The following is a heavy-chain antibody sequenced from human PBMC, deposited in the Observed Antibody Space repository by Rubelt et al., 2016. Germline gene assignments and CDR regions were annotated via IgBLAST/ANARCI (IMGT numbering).Heavy chain of an antibody. J-gene: IGHJ4*02. CDR3: TRGVGRSSGRAEFDY. CDR2: VSFETTSK. Sequence: VESGGGVVQPGTSLRLSCAASGFTFSGYSMHWVRQAPGKGLEWVTVVSFETTSKYYTDSVKGRFTISRDNSKNTLFLQMTSLKGQDTALYYCTRGVGRSSGRAEFDYRGQGTLVTVSS. V-gene: IGHV3-30*04. CDR1: GFTFSGYS. D-gene: IGHD6-19*01.